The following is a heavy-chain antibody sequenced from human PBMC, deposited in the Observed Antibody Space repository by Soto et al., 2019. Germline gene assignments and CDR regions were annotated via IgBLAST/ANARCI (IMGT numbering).Heavy chain of an antibody. CDR3: ARESPSITGTYFDY. CDR1: GGSISSGGYY. V-gene: IGHV4-31*03. J-gene: IGHJ4*02. CDR2: IYYSGST. D-gene: IGHD1-20*01. Sequence: SETLSLTCTVSGGSISSGGYYWSWIRQHPGKGLEWIGYIYYSGSTYYNPSLKSRVTISVDTSKNQFSLKLSSVTAADTAVYYCARESPSITGTYFDYWGQGTLVTVSS.